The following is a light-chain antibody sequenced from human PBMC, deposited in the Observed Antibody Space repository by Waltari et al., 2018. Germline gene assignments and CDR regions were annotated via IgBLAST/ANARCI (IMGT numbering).Light chain of an antibody. J-gene: IGLJ3*02. V-gene: IGLV3-21*04. CDR2: YDS. CDR3: QVWDDVTDSGV. CDR1: NIGGKR. Sequence: YVLTQPPSVSVDPGKTARLTCGGDNIGGKRVNWYQQKPGQAPVLVMFYDSDRPSEIPERFSGSNSGNTATLTISWVEAGDEADYHCQVWDDVTDSGVFGGGTKLTVL.